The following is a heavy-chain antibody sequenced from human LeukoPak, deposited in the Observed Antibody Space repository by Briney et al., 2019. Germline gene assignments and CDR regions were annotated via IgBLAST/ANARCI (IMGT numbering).Heavy chain of an antibody. CDR1: GFXFSSYG. J-gene: IGHJ6*02. D-gene: IGHD4-11*01. CDR3: ASYSIPGAYV. V-gene: IGHV3-21*01. Sequence: GGSLRLSCGASGFXFSSYGMNWVRQAPGKGLEWVSSISTTSSNKYYADSVKGRFTISRDNAKNSLYLQMNSLRVEDAAVYYCASYSIPGAYVWGQGITVTVSS. CDR2: ISTTSSNK.